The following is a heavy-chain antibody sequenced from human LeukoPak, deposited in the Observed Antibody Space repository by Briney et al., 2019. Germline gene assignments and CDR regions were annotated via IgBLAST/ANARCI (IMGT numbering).Heavy chain of an antibody. J-gene: IGHJ4*02. D-gene: IGHD6-19*01. V-gene: IGHV3-69-1*01. CDR3: ARDLALPAGTASFDV. Sequence: GGSLRLSCAASGFTFSDYYMNWVRQAPGKGLEWVSSISNSGTFVYYADSLKGRFTISRDNAKNSLYLQINSLRAEDTALYYCARDLALPAGTASFDVWGQGTLVTVSS. CDR2: ISNSGTFV. CDR1: GFTFSDYY.